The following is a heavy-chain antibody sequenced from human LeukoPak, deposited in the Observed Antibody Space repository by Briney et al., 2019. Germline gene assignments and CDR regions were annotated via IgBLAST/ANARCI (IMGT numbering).Heavy chain of an antibody. CDR3: AKDQGYYGSGSYWSLHYYYYYGMDV. D-gene: IGHD3-10*01. CDR1: GFTFSNYA. CDR2: ISGSGGST. J-gene: IGHJ6*02. Sequence: PGGSLRLSCAASGFTFSNYAMSWVRQAPGKGLEWVSAISGSGGSTYYADSVKGRFTISRDNSKNTLYLQMNSLRAEDTAVYYCAKDQGYYGSGSYWSLHYYYYYGMDVWGQGTTVTVSS. V-gene: IGHV3-23*01.